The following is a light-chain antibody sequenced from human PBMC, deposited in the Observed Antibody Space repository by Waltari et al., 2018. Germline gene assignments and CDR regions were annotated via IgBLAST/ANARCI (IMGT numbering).Light chain of an antibody. V-gene: IGKV3-11*01. J-gene: IGKJ2*01. Sequence: EFVLTQSPANLSLSPGERVTLSCRASQSVSGYLAWYQHKPGQAPRLLIYDASNRATGVPARFSGRDAGADFTLTISSLEPEDFGVYYCQLRARWPPTFTFGQGTKLEI. CDR1: QSVSGY. CDR3: QLRARWPPTFT. CDR2: DAS.